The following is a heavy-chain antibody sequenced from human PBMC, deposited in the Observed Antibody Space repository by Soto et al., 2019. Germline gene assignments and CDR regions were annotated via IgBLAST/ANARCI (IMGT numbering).Heavy chain of an antibody. Sequence: QVQLVQSGAEVRMPGSSVKVSCKASGGTFSTYPINWVRQAPGQGLEGMGGIIPLFGTTNYAQKFKGRVTITADESTSKAYMALSSLRAEDAAVYYCARGATHGSSWYFWFDPWGQGTLVTVSS. V-gene: IGHV1-69*01. CDR3: ARGATHGSSWYFWFDP. CDR1: GGTFSTYP. CDR2: IIPLFGTT. J-gene: IGHJ5*02. D-gene: IGHD6-13*01.